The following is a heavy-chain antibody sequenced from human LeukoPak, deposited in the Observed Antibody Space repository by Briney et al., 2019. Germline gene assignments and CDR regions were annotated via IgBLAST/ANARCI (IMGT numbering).Heavy chain of an antibody. J-gene: IGHJ4*02. V-gene: IGHV3-53*01. D-gene: IGHD4-17*01. Sequence: PGGSLRLSCAASGFTVSSNYMSWVRQAPGKGLEWVSLIYSGGSTYYADSVKGRFTISRDNSKNTLYLQMNSLRAEDTAVYYCAKVATTVTTFSHAFDYWGQGTLVTVSS. CDR1: GFTVSSNY. CDR3: AKVATTVTTFSHAFDY. CDR2: IYSGGST.